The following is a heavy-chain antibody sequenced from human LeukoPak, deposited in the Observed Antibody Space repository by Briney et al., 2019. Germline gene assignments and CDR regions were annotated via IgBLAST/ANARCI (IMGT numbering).Heavy chain of an antibody. CDR1: GGSISTYY. D-gene: IGHD6-19*01. CDR3: ARHDGRYSSGWDFDY. Sequence: SETLSLTCTVSGGSISTYYWSWIRQPPGKELEWIGYIYYSGSTNYNPSLKSRVTISVDTSKNQFSLKLNSVTAADTAVYYCARHDGRYSSGWDFDYWGQGTLVTVSS. V-gene: IGHV4-59*08. CDR2: IYYSGST. J-gene: IGHJ4*02.